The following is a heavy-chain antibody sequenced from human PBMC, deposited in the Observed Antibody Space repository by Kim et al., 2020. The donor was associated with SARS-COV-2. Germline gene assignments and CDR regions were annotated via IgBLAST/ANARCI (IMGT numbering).Heavy chain of an antibody. CDR3: ARDSSVTYSSGLENWFDP. D-gene: IGHD3-22*01. CDR1: GYTFTSYY. J-gene: IGHJ5*02. V-gene: IGHV1-46*01. CDR2: INPSGGST. Sequence: ASVKVSCKASGYTFTSYYMHWVRQAPGQGLEWMGIINPSGGSTSYAQKFQGRVTMTRDTSTSTVYMELSSLRSEDTAVYYCARDSSVTYSSGLENWFDPWGQGTLVTVSS.